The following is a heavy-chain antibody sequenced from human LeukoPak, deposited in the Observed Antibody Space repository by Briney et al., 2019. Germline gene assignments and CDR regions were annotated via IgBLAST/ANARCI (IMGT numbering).Heavy chain of an antibody. J-gene: IGHJ1*01. CDR3: AKDEAQYFQH. V-gene: IGHV3-30*02. CDR2: IRNDDGSNK. Sequence: GGSLRLSCAASGFTFSNYGMHWVRQAPGKGLEWVAFIRNDDGSNKYYADSVKGRFTISRDNSKNTVHLQMNSLRVVDTAVYYCAKDEAQYFQHWGQGTLVTVSA. CDR1: GFTFSNYG.